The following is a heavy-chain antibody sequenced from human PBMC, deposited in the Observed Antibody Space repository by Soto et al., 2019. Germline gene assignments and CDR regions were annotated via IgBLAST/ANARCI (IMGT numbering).Heavy chain of an antibody. CDR2: INAGNGNT. Sequence: ASVKVSCKASGYTFTSYAMHWVRQAPGQRLEWMGWINAGNGNTKYSQKFQGRVTITRDTSASTAYMELSSLRSGDTAVYYCARWFVVPGDAFDCWGQGTMVTVSS. CDR1: GYTFTSYA. D-gene: IGHD2-21*01. CDR3: ARWFVVPGDAFDC. J-gene: IGHJ3*01. V-gene: IGHV1-3*01.